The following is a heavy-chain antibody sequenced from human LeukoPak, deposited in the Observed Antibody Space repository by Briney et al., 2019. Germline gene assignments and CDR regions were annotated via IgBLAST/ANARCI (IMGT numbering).Heavy chain of an antibody. V-gene: IGHV4-34*01. D-gene: IGHD2-2*01. CDR1: GGSFSGYY. Sequence: SETLSLTCAVYGGSFSGYYWSWIRQPPGKGLEWIGEINHSGSTNDNPSLKSRVTISVDTSKNQFSLKLSSVTAADTAVYYCARGVGYCSSTSCYFSYWGQGTLVTVSS. CDR3: ARGVGYCSSTSCYFSY. CDR2: INHSGST. J-gene: IGHJ4*02.